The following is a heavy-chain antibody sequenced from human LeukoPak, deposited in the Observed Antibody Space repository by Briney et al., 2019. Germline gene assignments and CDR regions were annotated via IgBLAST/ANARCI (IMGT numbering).Heavy chain of an antibody. CDR3: ARGRVLRYFDWLSP. Sequence: GASVKVSCKASGGTFSSYAISWVRQAPGQGLGWMGGIIPIFGTANYAQKFQGRVTITTDESTSTAYMELSSLRSEDTAVYYCARGRVLRYFDWLSPWGQGTLVTVSS. CDR2: IIPIFGTA. V-gene: IGHV1-69*05. J-gene: IGHJ5*02. CDR1: GGTFSSYA. D-gene: IGHD3-9*01.